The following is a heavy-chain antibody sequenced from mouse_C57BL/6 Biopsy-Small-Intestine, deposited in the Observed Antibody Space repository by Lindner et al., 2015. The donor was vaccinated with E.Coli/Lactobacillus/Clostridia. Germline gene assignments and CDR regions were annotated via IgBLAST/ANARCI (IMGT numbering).Heavy chain of an antibody. Sequence: VQLQESGGGLVKPGGSLKLSCAASGFTFSDYGMHWVRQAPEKGLEWVAYISSGSSTIYYADTVKGRFTISRDNAKNTLFLQMTSLRSEDTAMYYCARSNWGYFDYWGQGTTLTVSS. CDR3: ARSNWGYFDY. D-gene: IGHD4-1*01. J-gene: IGHJ2*01. V-gene: IGHV5-17*01. CDR2: ISSGSSTI. CDR1: GFTFSDYG.